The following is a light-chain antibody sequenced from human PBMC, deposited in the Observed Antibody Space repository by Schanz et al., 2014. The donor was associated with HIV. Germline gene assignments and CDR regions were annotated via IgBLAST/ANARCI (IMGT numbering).Light chain of an antibody. CDR2: DVS. CDR3: ATWDDGLDAWV. Sequence: QSALTQPASVSGAPGQSITISCTGTSSDVRGYNYFSWYQHPPRKAPKLMIYDVSNRPSGVPDRFSGSKSGSTASLAISGLQSEDEGDYYCATWDDGLDAWVFGGGTKLTVL. CDR1: SSDVRGYNY. J-gene: IGLJ3*02. V-gene: IGLV2-14*03.